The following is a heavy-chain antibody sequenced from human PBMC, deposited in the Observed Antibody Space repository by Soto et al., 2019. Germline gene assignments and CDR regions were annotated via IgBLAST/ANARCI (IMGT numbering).Heavy chain of an antibody. D-gene: IGHD3-3*01. CDR1: GGTFSSYT. CDR2: IIPILGIA. V-gene: IGHV1-69*02. CDR3: ASEVQKYDFWSGYPDY. J-gene: IGHJ4*02. Sequence: QVQLVQSGAEVKKPGSSVKVSCKASGGTFSSYTISWVRQAPGQGLEWMGRIIPILGIANYAQKFQGRVTITEDKSTSTAYMELSSLRSEDTAVYYCASEVQKYDFWSGYPDYWGQGTLVTVSS.